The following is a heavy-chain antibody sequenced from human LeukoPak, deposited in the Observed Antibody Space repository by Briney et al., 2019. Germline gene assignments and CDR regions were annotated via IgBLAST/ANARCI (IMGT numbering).Heavy chain of an antibody. CDR1: GGSFSGYY. J-gene: IGHJ4*02. D-gene: IGHD5-18*01. V-gene: IGHV4-34*01. Sequence: SETLSLTCAVYGGSFSGYYWSWIRQPPGKGLEWIGEINHSGSTNYNPSLKSRVTISVDTSKNQFSLKLSSVTAADTAVYYCARQGYSCGFIDYWGQGTLVTVSS. CDR2: INHSGST. CDR3: ARQGYSCGFIDY.